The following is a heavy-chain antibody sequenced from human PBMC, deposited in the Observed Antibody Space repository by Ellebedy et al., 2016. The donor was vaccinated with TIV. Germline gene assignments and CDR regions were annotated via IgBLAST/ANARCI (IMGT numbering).Heavy chain of an antibody. V-gene: IGHV3-21*06. J-gene: IGHJ4*02. D-gene: IGHD3-3*01. CDR1: GFTFSIAG. CDR3: ARDGSEWSRDY. Sequence: GGSLRLXXAASGFTFSIAGMTWVRQAPGKGLEWVATIDFSGTGTYYADSVKGRFIISRDNTKNSLFLQMNSPGVEDTAVYYCARDGSEWSRDYWGQGTLVTVSS. CDR2: IDFSGTGT.